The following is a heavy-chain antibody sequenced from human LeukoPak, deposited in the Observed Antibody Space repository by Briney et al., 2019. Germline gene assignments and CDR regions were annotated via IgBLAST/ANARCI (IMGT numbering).Heavy chain of an antibody. CDR1: GGSISSSTYY. CDR2: IYYSGST. V-gene: IGHV4-39*01. D-gene: IGHD2-15*01. CDR3: ASFYCSGGICYSGLGSADY. J-gene: IGHJ4*02. Sequence: PSETLSPTRTVSGGSISSSTYYSAWIRQPPGKGLEWIGSIYYSGSTYYNPSLKSRVTISADTSKNQFSLKLSSVTAADTAVYFCASFYCSGGICYSGLGSADYWGRGTLVTVYS.